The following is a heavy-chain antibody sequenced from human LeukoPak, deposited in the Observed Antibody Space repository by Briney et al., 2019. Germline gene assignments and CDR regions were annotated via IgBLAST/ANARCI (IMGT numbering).Heavy chain of an antibody. CDR1: GGSISSYY. Sequence: SETLSLTCTVSGGSISSYYWSWIRQPAGKGLEWIGRIYTSGSTNYNPSLKSRVTISVDTSKNQFSLQLSSVTAADTAVYYCARVAGAGYCSSTSCQKEYYYYMDVWGKGTTVTVSS. V-gene: IGHV4-4*07. CDR2: IYTSGST. D-gene: IGHD2-2*01. J-gene: IGHJ6*03. CDR3: ARVAGAGYCSSTSCQKEYYYYMDV.